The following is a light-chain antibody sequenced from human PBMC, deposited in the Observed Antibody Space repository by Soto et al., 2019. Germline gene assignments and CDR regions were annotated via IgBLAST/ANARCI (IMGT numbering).Light chain of an antibody. V-gene: IGKV3-20*01. CDR3: QQYGSSPRT. CDR1: QSVSSSY. J-gene: IGKJ1*01. CDR2: GVS. Sequence: EIVLTQSPGTLSLSPGERATLSCRASQSVSSSYLAWYQQKPGQAPRLLIYGVSTRATGTPDRFSGSGSGTEFTLTISRLEPEDFAVYYCQQYGSSPRTFGQGTKVDIK.